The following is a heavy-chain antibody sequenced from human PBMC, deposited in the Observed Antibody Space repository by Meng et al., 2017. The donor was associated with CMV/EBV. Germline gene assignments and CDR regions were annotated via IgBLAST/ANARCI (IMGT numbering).Heavy chain of an antibody. V-gene: IGHV3-30*04. CDR2: ISYDGSNK. J-gene: IGHJ5*02. Sequence: AASGFTFSSYAMHWVRQAPGKGLEWVAVISYDGSNKYYADSVKGRFTISRDNSKNTLYLQMNSLRAEDTAVYYCAKDLLSGSYWFDPWGQGTLVTVSS. CDR1: GFTFSSYA. D-gene: IGHD1-26*01. CDR3: AKDLLSGSYWFDP.